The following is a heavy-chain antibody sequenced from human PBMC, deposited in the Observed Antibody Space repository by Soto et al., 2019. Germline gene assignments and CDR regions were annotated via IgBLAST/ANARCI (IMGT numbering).Heavy chain of an antibody. D-gene: IGHD1-26*01. CDR1: GFTFTDAW. CDR3: TTNRQSGDY. J-gene: IGHJ4*02. V-gene: IGHV3-15*07. Sequence: EVPLVESGGGLVKPGGSLRLSCAGSGFTFTDAWMNWVRQAPGKGMEWVGRIKTKSEGGATDYAAPVKGRFAISRDDSKNTVDLQMDSLKTEDTGVYYCTTNRQSGDYWGQGTVVTVSS. CDR2: IKTKSEGGAT.